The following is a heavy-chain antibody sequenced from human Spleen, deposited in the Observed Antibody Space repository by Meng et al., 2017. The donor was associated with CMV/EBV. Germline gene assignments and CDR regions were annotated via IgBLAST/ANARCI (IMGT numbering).Heavy chain of an antibody. V-gene: IGHV3-21*01. CDR1: GFTFSSYS. D-gene: IGHD2-2*01. CDR3: ARPYQLLYYDYYGMDV. CDR2: ISSSSSYI. Sequence: GGSLRLSCAASGFTFSSYSMNWVRQAPGKGLEWVSSISSSSSYIYYADSVKGRFTISRDNAKNSLYLQMNSLRAEDTAVYYCARPYQLLYYDYYGMDVWGQGTTVTVSS. J-gene: IGHJ6*02.